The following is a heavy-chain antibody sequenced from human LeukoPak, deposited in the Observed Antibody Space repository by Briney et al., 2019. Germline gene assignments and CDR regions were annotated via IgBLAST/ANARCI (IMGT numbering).Heavy chain of an antibody. J-gene: IGHJ4*02. CDR3: AKGPYGSGSKYFDY. CDR1: GFTFDDYA. CDR2: ISWNSGSI. D-gene: IGHD3-10*01. V-gene: IGHV3-9*01. Sequence: GGSLRLSCAASGFTFDDYAMHWVRQAPGKGRECVSGISWNSGSIGYADSVKGRFTISRDNAKKSMYLQINSMSAEYTALYYCAKGPYGSGSKYFDYWGQGTLVTVSS.